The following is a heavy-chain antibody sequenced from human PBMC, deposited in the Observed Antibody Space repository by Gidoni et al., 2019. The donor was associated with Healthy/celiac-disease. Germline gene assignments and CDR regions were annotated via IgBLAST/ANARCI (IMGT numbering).Heavy chain of an antibody. D-gene: IGHD3-22*01. Sequence: QVQLVQSGAEVKKPGSSVKVSCKASGGTFSSSAISWVRQAPGQGLEWMGGISPIFGTANYAQKFQGRVTITADKSTSTAYMELSSLRSEDTAVYYCARETYYYDSSGYSPYYYYYGMDVWGQGTTVTVSS. V-gene: IGHV1-69*06. CDR1: GGTFSSSA. CDR2: ISPIFGTA. J-gene: IGHJ6*02. CDR3: ARETYYYDSSGYSPYYYYYGMDV.